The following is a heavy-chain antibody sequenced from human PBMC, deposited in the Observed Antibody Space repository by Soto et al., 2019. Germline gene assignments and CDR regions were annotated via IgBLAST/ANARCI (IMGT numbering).Heavy chain of an antibody. Sequence: SETLSLTCTVSGGSISSSSYYWGWIRQPPGKGLEWIGSIYYSGSTYYNPSLKSRVTISVDTSKNQFSLKLSSVTAADTAVYYCARARSHYYYYGMDVWGQGTTVTVSS. J-gene: IGHJ6*02. V-gene: IGHV4-39*01. CDR1: GGSISSSSYY. CDR3: ARARSHYYYYGMDV. CDR2: IYYSGST.